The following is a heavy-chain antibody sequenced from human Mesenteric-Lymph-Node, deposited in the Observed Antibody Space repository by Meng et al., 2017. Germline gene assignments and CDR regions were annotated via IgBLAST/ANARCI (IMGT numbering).Heavy chain of an antibody. CDR2: IYYSGST. D-gene: IGHD6-19*01. CDR3: ARVAGTGYYYYGMDV. V-gene: IGHV4-31*03. CDR1: GGSISSGGYY. J-gene: IGHJ6*02. Sequence: SETLSLTCTVSGGSISSGGYYWSWTRQHPGKGLEWIGYIYYSGSTYYNPSLKSRVTISVDTSKNQFSLKLSSVTAADTAVYYCARVAGTGYYYYGMDVWGQGTTVTVSS.